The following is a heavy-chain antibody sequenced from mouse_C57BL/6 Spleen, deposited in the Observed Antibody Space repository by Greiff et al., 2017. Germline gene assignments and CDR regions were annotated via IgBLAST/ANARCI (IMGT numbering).Heavy chain of an antibody. CDR3: ASPHYYGSSYWYFDV. V-gene: IGHV1-80*01. Sequence: VQLQPSGAELVKPGASVKISCKASGYAFSSYWMNWVKQRPGKGLEWIGQIYPGDGDTNYNEKFKGKATFTADTSSNTAYMQLSSLTTEDSAIYYCASPHYYGSSYWYFDVWGTGTTVTVSS. D-gene: IGHD1-1*01. J-gene: IGHJ1*03. CDR2: IYPGDGDT. CDR1: GYAFSSYW.